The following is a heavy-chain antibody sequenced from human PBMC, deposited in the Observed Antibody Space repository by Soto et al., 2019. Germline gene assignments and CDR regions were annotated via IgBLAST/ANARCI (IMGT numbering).Heavy chain of an antibody. CDR3: AREGGEPFDY. V-gene: IGHV3-30-3*01. CDR2: ISYDGSNK. J-gene: IGHJ4*02. Sequence: QVQLVESGGGVVQPGRSLRLSCAASGFTFSSYAMHWVRQAPGKGLERVAVISYDGSNKYYADSVKGRFTISRDNSKNTLYLQMNSLRAEDTAVYYCAREGGEPFDYWGQGTLVTVSS. CDR1: GFTFSSYA. D-gene: IGHD2-21*01.